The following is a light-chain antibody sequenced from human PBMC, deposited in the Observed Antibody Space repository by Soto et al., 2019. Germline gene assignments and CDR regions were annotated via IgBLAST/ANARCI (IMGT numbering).Light chain of an antibody. CDR3: CSYAGSYTWV. V-gene: IGLV2-11*01. Sequence: QSVLTQPRSVSGSPGQSVTISCTGTSSDVCNYNYVSWYQQDPGKAPKLMIYDVSKRPSGVPDRFSGSKSGNTASLTISGLQAEDEADYYCCSYAGSYTWVFGGGTKLTVL. J-gene: IGLJ3*02. CDR1: SSDVCNYNY. CDR2: DVS.